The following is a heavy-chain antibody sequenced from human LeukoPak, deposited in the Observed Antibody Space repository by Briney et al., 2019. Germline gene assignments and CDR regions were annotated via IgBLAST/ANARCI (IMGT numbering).Heavy chain of an antibody. Sequence: PSETLSLTCTVSGGSISSSSYYWGWIRQPPGKGLEWIGSIYYSGNTYYSPSLKSRVTISVDTSKNLFSLKLSSVTAADTAVYYCARQSKGIIVITDFQHWGQGTLVTVSS. D-gene: IGHD3-22*01. J-gene: IGHJ1*01. CDR2: IYYSGNT. CDR3: ARQSKGIIVITDFQH. V-gene: IGHV4-39*01. CDR1: GGSISSSSYY.